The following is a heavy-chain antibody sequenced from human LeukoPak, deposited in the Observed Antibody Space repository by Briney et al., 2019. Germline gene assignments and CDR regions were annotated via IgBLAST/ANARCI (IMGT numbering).Heavy chain of an antibody. CDR2: IIPIFGTA. CDR1: GGTFSSYA. CDR3: ASGVVVVPAAIGYSSRILNYFDY. J-gene: IGHJ4*02. D-gene: IGHD2-2*02. Sequence: GASVKVSCKASGGTFSSYAISWVRQAPGQGPEWMGGIIPIFGTANYAQKFQGRVTITTDESTSTAYMELSSLRSEDTAVYYCASGVVVVPAAIGYSSRILNYFDYWGQGTLVTVSS. V-gene: IGHV1-69*05.